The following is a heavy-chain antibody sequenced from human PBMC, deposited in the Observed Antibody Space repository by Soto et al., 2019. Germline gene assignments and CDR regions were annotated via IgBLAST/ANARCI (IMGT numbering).Heavy chain of an antibody. CDR2: IDPSDSYT. CDR3: ATQQTPPQMPYQSSYYVMDV. CDR1: GYSFTSYW. Sequence: PGESLKISCKGSGYSFTSYWISWVRQMPGKGLEWMGRIDPSDSYTNYSPSFQGHVTISADKSISTAHLQWSSLKASDTAVYYCATQQTPPQMPYQSSYYVMDVCRQRTTVTVSS. V-gene: IGHV5-10-1*01. D-gene: IGHD6-13*01. J-gene: IGHJ6*02.